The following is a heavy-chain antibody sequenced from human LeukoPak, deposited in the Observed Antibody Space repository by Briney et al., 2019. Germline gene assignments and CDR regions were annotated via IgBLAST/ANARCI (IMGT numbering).Heavy chain of an antibody. CDR1: GFSVSDHC. Sequence: PGGSLRPSCAVSGFSVSDHCMTWIRQAPGKGLEWVSYVCNGGNIMYNEDSVKGRFTISRDTAKNSLYLQMNSLTAEDTAMYFCGRGHWGLDYWGQGTLVTVSA. CDR3: GRGHWGLDY. D-gene: IGHD7-27*01. CDR2: VCNGGNIM. J-gene: IGHJ4*02. V-gene: IGHV3-11*01.